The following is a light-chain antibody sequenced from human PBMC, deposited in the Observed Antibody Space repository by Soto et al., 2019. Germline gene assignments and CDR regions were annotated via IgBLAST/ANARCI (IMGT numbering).Light chain of an antibody. J-gene: IGKJ1*01. CDR2: GAS. Sequence: EIVLTQSPGTLSLSPGERATLSCRASQSVSSSYLAWYQQKPGQAPRLLIYGASSRATGIPDRFSGSGSGTVFTLTINILEPDDFAVYYCHHYRNSPQTSGQGTK. CDR1: QSVSSSY. V-gene: IGKV3-20*01. CDR3: HHYRNSPQT.